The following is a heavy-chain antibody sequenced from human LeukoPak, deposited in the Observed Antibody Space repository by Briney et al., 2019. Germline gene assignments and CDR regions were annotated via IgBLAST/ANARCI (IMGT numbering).Heavy chain of an antibody. CDR1: VYTFTSYD. J-gene: IGHJ4*02. V-gene: IGHV1-8*01. D-gene: IGHD1-1*01. Sequence: GASVNVSCKASVYTFTSYDIHWVRQATGQGLAWMGWMNPNSGNTGYAQKFQGRVTMTRNTSISTAYMELSSLRSEDTAVYYCAIRLERRSFRDWGQGTLVTVSS. CDR2: MNPNSGNT. CDR3: AIRLERRSFRD.